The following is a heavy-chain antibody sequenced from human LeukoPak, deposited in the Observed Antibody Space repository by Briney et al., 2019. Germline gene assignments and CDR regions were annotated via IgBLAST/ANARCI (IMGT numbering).Heavy chain of an antibody. V-gene: IGHV3-23*01. CDR2: ISGNGHNT. CDR1: GFTFINFA. D-gene: IGHD6-19*01. Sequence: PGGSLRLSCAASGFTFINFAMSWVRQAPGKGLDWVSTISGNGHNTYYADSVKGRFTISRDNSKNTLSLQMSSLRAEETAVYYCAKVDSSGWYGGVAFDIWGQGTMVTVSS. CDR3: AKVDSSGWYGGVAFDI. J-gene: IGHJ3*02.